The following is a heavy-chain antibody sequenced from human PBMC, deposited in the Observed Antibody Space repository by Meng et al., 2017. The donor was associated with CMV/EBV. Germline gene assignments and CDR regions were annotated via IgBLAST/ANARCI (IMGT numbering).Heavy chain of an antibody. V-gene: IGHV3-53*01. Sequence: GGSLRLSCAASGFTVSSNYMSWVRQAPGKGLEWVSVIYSGGSTYYADSVKGRFTISRDNSKNTLYLQMNSLRAEDTAVYYCVRDGQGSYDFWSGYYKQYHGMDVWGQGTTVTVSS. CDR1: GFTVSSNY. D-gene: IGHD3-3*01. CDR3: VRDGQGSYDFWSGYYKQYHGMDV. J-gene: IGHJ6*02. CDR2: IYSGGST.